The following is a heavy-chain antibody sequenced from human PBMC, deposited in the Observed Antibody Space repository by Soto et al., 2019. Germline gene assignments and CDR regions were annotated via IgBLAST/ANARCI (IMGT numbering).Heavy chain of an antibody. D-gene: IGHD3-3*01. CDR2: ISYDGSNK. V-gene: IGHV3-30*18. J-gene: IGHJ6*02. CDR1: GFTFSSYG. CDR3: AKVGYYDFWSGSSLYYGMDV. Sequence: PGGSLRLSCAASGFTFSSYGMHWVRQAPGKGLEWVAVISYDGSNKYYADSVKGRFTISRDNSKNTLYLQMNSLRAEDTAVYYCAKVGYYDFWSGSSLYYGMDVWGQGTTVTVSS.